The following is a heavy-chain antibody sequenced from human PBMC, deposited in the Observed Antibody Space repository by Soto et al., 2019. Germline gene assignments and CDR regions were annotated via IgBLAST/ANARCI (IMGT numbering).Heavy chain of an antibody. J-gene: IGHJ4*02. D-gene: IGHD4-4*01. CDR3: TRHPADSGNLFDY. Sequence: EVQLVESGGGLVQPGGSLKLSCAASGFTFSGSTMHWVRQASGKGLEWVGRIRSKANSYATVYAASVKGRFTISRDDSKNTAYLQMNSLKIEYTAVYYCTRHPADSGNLFDYWGQGTLVTVSS. CDR1: GFTFSGST. V-gene: IGHV3-73*01. CDR2: IRSKANSYAT.